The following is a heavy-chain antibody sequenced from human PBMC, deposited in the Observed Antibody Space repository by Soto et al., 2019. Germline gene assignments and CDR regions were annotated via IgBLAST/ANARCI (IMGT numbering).Heavy chain of an antibody. CDR3: ARVGDYDFWSGPYYFDY. CDR2: IYSGGST. D-gene: IGHD3-3*01. Sequence: PGGSLRLSCAASGFTVSSNYMSWVRQAPGKGLEWVSVIYSGGSTYYADSVKGRFTISRHNSKNTLYLQMNSLRAEDTAVYYCARVGDYDFWSGPYYFDYWGQGTLVTVSS. J-gene: IGHJ4*02. V-gene: IGHV3-53*04. CDR1: GFTVSSNY.